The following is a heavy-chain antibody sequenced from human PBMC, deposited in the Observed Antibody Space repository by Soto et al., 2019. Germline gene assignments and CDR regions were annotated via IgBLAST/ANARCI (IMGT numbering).Heavy chain of an antibody. Sequence: GASVKVSCKASGGTFSSYAISWVRQAPGQGFEWMGGIIPIFGTANYAQKFQGRVTITADESTSTAYMELSSLRPEDTAVYYCARRYGGNSGQYYYYYYGMDVWGQGTTVTVSS. CDR2: IIPIFGTA. V-gene: IGHV1-69*13. D-gene: IGHD4-17*01. J-gene: IGHJ6*02. CDR1: GGTFSSYA. CDR3: ARRYGGNSGQYYYYYYGMDV.